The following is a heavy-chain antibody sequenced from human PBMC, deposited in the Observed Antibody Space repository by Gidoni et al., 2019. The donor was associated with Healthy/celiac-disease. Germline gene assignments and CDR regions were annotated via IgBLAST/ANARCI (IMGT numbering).Heavy chain of an antibody. CDR1: GGSISSGDYY. J-gene: IGHJ5*02. V-gene: IGHV4-30-4*01. CDR2: IYYSGST. D-gene: IGHD3-10*01. CDR3: ARGLLWFGELFNWFDP. Sequence: QVQLQESGPGLVKPSQTLSLTCTVSGGSISSGDYYWSWIRQPPGKGLEWIGYIYYSGSTYYNPSLKSRVTISVDTSKNQFSLKLSSVTAADTAVYYCARGLLWFGELFNWFDPWGQGTLVTVSS.